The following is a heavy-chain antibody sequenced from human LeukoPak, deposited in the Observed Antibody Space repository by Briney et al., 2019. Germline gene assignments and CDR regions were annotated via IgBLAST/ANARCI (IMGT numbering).Heavy chain of an antibody. CDR1: GFTFRDFW. CDR3: VRGGWELDY. J-gene: IGHJ4*02. CDR2: IKVDRTAN. D-gene: IGHD6-19*01. V-gene: IGHV3-7*01. Sequence: GGSLRLSCAASGFTFRDFWMAWVRQAPGKGLEWVAHIKVDRTANYYVDSVKGRFTISKDDGKNSLYLQMNSLRVEDTAVYYCVRGGWELDYWGQGTLVTVSS.